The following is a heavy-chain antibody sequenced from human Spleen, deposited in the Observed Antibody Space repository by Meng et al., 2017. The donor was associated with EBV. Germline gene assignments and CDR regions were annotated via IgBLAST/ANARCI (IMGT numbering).Heavy chain of an antibody. Sequence: QVQLVESGGGVVQPGRSLRISCAPSGFSFTTYAIHWVRQAPGKGLEWAAVISGDGNNKYFADSVRGRFTISRDTVKNTVYVQMNSLRPDDTAIYYCAIIPYSNAWGLGTLVTVSS. J-gene: IGHJ5*02. V-gene: IGHV3-30*01. CDR3: AIIPYSNA. CDR1: GFSFTTYA. D-gene: IGHD2/OR15-2a*01. CDR2: ISGDGNNK.